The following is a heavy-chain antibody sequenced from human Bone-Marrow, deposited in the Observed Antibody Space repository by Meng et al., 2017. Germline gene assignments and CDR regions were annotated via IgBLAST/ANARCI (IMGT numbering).Heavy chain of an antibody. CDR2: ISSSGSTI. CDR3: ARVGGYGDYAFDY. CDR1: GFTFSDYY. D-gene: IGHD4-17*01. J-gene: IGHJ4*02. V-gene: IGHV3-11*01. Sequence: GESLKISCAASGFTFSDYYMSWIRQAPGKGLEWVSYISSSGSTIYYADSVKGRFTISRDNAKNSLYLQMNSLRAEDTAVYYCARVGGYGDYAFDYWGQGTLVTVSS.